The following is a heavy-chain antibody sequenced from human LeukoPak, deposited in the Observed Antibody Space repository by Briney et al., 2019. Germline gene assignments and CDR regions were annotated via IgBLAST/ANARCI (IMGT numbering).Heavy chain of an antibody. CDR3: ARVRLWSGYYLLDY. Sequence: GGSLRLSCAASGFTFSDYYMSWIRQAPGKGLEWVSYISSSGSTIYYADSAKGRFTISRDNAKNSLYLQMNSLRAEDTAVYYCARVRLWSGYYLLDYWGQGTLVTVSS. CDR1: GFTFSDYY. V-gene: IGHV3-11*01. CDR2: ISSSGSTI. J-gene: IGHJ4*02. D-gene: IGHD3-3*01.